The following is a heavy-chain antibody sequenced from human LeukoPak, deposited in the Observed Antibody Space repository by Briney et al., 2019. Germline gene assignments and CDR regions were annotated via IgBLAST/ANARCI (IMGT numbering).Heavy chain of an antibody. J-gene: IGHJ3*02. Sequence: SVTVSCKSSGGTFSSYAISWVRQPPGQGLEWMGGIIPIFGTANNAQKFQGRVTITADEYTSTAYMELSSLRSEDTAVYYCGRAYSSSSYDAFDIWGQGTMVTVSS. CDR1: GGTFSSYA. CDR3: GRAYSSSSYDAFDI. V-gene: IGHV1-69*13. CDR2: IIPIFGTA. D-gene: IGHD6-13*01.